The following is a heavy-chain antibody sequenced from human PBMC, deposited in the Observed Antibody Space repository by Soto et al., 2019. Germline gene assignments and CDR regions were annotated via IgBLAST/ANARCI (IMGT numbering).Heavy chain of an antibody. CDR3: AVTRYYDILTGYYDANYYYYGMDV. D-gene: IGHD3-9*01. Sequence: GESLKISCKGSGYSFTSYWIGWVRQMPGKGLEWMGIIYPGDSDTRYSPSFQGQVTISADKSISTAYLQWSSMKASDTAMYYCAVTRYYDILTGYYDANYYYYGMDVWGQGTTVNVSS. V-gene: IGHV5-51*01. CDR1: GYSFTSYW. J-gene: IGHJ6*02. CDR2: IYPGDSDT.